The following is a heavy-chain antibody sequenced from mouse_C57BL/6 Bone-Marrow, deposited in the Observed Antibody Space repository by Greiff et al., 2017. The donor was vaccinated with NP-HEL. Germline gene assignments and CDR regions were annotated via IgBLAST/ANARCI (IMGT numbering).Heavy chain of an antibody. D-gene: IGHD3-1*01. V-gene: IGHV5-15*01. Sequence: EVKVVESGGGLVQPGGSLKLSCAASGFTFSDYGMAWVRQAPRKGPEWVAFISNLAYSIYYADTVTGRFTISSENAKNTLYLEMSSLRSEDTAMYYCARLGYAMDYWGQGTSVTVSS. J-gene: IGHJ4*01. CDR3: ARLGYAMDY. CDR1: GFTFSDYG. CDR2: ISNLAYSI.